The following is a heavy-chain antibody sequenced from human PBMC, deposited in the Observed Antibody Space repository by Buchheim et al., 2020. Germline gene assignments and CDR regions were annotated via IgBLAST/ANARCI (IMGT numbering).Heavy chain of an antibody. CDR3: ARLFADYIHYYYYGMDV. CDR2: ISSSSSYI. J-gene: IGHJ6*02. Sequence: EVQLVESGGGLVKPGGSLRLSCAASGFTFSSYSMNWVRQAPGKGLEWVSSISSSSSYIYYADSVKGRFTISRDNPKDSLYLQMNSLRAEDTAVYYCARLFADYIHYYYYGMDVWGQGTT. D-gene: IGHD5-12*01. CDR1: GFTFSSYS. V-gene: IGHV3-21*01.